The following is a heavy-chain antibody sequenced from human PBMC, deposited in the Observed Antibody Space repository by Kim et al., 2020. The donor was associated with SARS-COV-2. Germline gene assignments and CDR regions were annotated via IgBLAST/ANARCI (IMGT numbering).Heavy chain of an antibody. V-gene: IGHV1-69*13. CDR1: GGTFSSYA. D-gene: IGHD3-10*01. Sequence: SVKVSCKASGGTFSSYAISWVRQAPGQGLEWMGGIIPIFGTANYAQKFQGRVTITADESTSTAYMELSSLRSEDTAVYYCAGDAKYYYGSGGTGGDYWGQGTLVTVSS. CDR3: AGDAKYYYGSGGTGGDY. CDR2: IIPIFGTA. J-gene: IGHJ4*02.